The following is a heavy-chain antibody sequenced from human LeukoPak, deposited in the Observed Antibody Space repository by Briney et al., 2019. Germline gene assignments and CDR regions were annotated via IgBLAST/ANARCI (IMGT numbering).Heavy chain of an antibody. J-gene: IGHJ3*02. D-gene: IGHD4-11*01. CDR1: GGSISSYY. CDR3: ASATDYTGRGWEAFDI. V-gene: IGHV4-4*07. CDR2: IYTSGST. Sequence: KPSETLSLTCTVSGGSISSYYWSWIRQPAGKGLEWIGRIYTSGSTNYNPSLKSRVTMSVDTSKNQFSLKLSSVTAADTAVYYCASATDYTGRGWEAFDIWGQGTMVTVSS.